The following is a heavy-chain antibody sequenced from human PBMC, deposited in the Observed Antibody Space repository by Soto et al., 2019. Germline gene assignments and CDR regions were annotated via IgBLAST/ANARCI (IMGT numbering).Heavy chain of an antibody. CDR3: ARYCSSTSCYYAFDI. Sequence: QVQLVQSGAEVKKPGASVKVSCKASGYTFTSYGISWVRQAPGQGLEWMGRISAYNGNTNYAQKLQGRDTKTTDTSTSTDYMELRSLRSDVTAVYYCARYCSSTSCYYAFDIWGQGTMVNVSS. CDR2: ISAYNGNT. CDR1: GYTFTSYG. D-gene: IGHD2-2*01. J-gene: IGHJ3*02. V-gene: IGHV1-18*01.